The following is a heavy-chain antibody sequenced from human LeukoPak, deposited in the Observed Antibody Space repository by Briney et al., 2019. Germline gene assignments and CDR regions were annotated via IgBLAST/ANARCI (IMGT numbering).Heavy chain of an antibody. J-gene: IGHJ4*02. V-gene: IGHV3-74*01. D-gene: IGHD2-15*01. CDR1: GFTFSSYW. Sequence: GGSLRLSCAASGFTFSSYWMHWVRQDPGKGLVWVSRISSDASITSYADPVKGRFTISRDNAKNTPYLQMNSLRAEGTALYYCATSARTYIGSSLDYWGQGTLVTVSS. CDR3: ATSARTYIGSSLDY. CDR2: ISSDASIT.